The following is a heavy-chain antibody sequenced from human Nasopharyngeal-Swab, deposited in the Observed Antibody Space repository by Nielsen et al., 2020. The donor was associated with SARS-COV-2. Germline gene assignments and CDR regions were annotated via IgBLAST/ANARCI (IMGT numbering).Heavy chain of an antibody. Sequence: ASVKVSCKASGYTFNSHYMHWVRQAPGQGPEWMGIINPSGGGTSYAQKFQGRVTMTSDMSTTTVYMELSSLRSEDTAVYYCARDFVGQMDVWGQGTTVTVSS. CDR1: GYTFNSHY. D-gene: IGHD3-10*01. CDR2: INPSGGGT. V-gene: IGHV1-46*02. CDR3: ARDFVGQMDV. J-gene: IGHJ6*02.